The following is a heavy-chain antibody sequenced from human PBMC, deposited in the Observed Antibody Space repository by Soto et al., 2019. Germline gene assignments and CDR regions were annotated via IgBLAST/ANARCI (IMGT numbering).Heavy chain of an antibody. J-gene: IGHJ6*02. Sequence: SVKVACKASGGTFSSYAISWVRQAPGQGLEWMGGIIPIFGTANYAQKFQGRVTITADESTSTAYMELSSLRSEDTAVYYCARGEVITIFGVVIHYYYGMDVWGQGTTGTVSS. CDR3: ARGEVITIFGVVIHYYYGMDV. V-gene: IGHV1-69*13. CDR2: IIPIFGTA. CDR1: GGTFSSYA. D-gene: IGHD3-3*01.